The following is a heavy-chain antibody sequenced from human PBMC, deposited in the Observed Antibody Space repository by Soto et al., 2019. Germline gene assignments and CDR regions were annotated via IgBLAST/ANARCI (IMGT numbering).Heavy chain of an antibody. D-gene: IGHD1-20*01. CDR1: GGSISSGGYY. Sequence: SETLSLTXTVSGGSISSGGYYWSWIRQHPGKGLEWIGYIYYSGSTYYNPSLKSRVTISVDTSKNQFSLKLSSVTAADTAVYYCARDNWNDGGHYYYYGMDVWGQGTTVTVSS. J-gene: IGHJ6*02. CDR3: ARDNWNDGGHYYYYGMDV. CDR2: IYYSGST. V-gene: IGHV4-31*02.